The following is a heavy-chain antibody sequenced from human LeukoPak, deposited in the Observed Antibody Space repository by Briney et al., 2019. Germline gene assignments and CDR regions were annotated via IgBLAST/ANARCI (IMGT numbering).Heavy chain of an antibody. CDR1: GGSISRGSYY. Sequence: SQTLSLTCTVSGGSISRGSYYWSWIRQPAGKGLEWIGRIYTSGSTNYNPSLKSRVTISVDTSKNQFSLKLSSVTAADTAVYYCARDLVTKEGDWFDPWGQGTLVTVSS. CDR3: ARDLVTKEGDWFDP. CDR2: IYTSGST. V-gene: IGHV4-61*02. J-gene: IGHJ5*02.